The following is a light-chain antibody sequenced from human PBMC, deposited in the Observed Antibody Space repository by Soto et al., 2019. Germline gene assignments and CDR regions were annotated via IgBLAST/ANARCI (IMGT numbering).Light chain of an antibody. Sequence: DILLTQSPSSLSASVGDRVTVTCRASQSINSHLNWYQQKPGRAPKLLIYAASSLQSGVPSRFSGSRSGTDFTLTINSLQPEDFATYYCQQSYSTPPYTFGQGTKLEIK. V-gene: IGKV1-39*01. J-gene: IGKJ2*01. CDR2: AAS. CDR1: QSINSH. CDR3: QQSYSTPPYT.